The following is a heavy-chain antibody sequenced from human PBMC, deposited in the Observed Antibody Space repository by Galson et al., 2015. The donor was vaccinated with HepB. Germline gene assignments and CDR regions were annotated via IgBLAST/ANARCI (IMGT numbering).Heavy chain of an antibody. J-gene: IGHJ4*02. Sequence: SLRLSCAASGFTFSSYAMHWVRQAPGKGLEWVALIWYDGDNIYYADSVKGRFTISRDNSKNRLHLQMNSLRVEDTAVYYCARSFGGSGRYLDYWGQGTLVTVSS. V-gene: IGHV3-33*01. CDR2: IWYDGDNI. CDR1: GFTFSSYA. CDR3: ARSFGGSGRYLDY. D-gene: IGHD3-10*01.